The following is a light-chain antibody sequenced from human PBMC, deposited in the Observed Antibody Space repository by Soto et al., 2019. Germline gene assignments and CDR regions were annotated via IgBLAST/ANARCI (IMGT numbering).Light chain of an antibody. CDR2: EGS. V-gene: IGLV2-23*01. J-gene: IGLJ3*02. CDR3: CSYAGSSISWV. Sequence: QSALTQPACVSGSPGQSITISCTGTSSDVGSYNLVSWYQQHPGKAPKVMIYEGSKRPSGVSNRFSGSKSGNTASLTISGLQAEDEADYYCCSYAGSSISWVFGGGTKLTVL. CDR1: SSDVGSYNL.